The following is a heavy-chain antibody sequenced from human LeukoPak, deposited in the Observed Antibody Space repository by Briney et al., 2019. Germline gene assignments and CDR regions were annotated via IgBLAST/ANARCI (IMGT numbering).Heavy chain of an antibody. V-gene: IGHV3-53*01. Sequence: PGGSLRLSCAALSYIVKINYMRWVRQAPGKGLQWVSVIYSGGTTRYADSVRGRFTISRDNSKNTLYLQMNSLRAEDTAMYYCARAVPHMYYDNSSGYYGYAFDIWGQGTWVTVSS. CDR3: ARAVPHMYYDNSSGYYGYAFDI. CDR2: IYSGGTT. J-gene: IGHJ3*02. D-gene: IGHD3-22*01. CDR1: SYIVKINY.